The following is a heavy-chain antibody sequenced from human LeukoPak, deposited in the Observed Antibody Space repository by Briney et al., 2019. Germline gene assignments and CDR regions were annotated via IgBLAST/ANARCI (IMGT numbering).Heavy chain of an antibody. Sequence: SETLSLTCTVSGGSISTYQWSWIRQPPGKGLEWIGYIYYSGSTNYNPSLKSRVTISVDTSKNQFSLKLSSVTAADTAVYYCARAPWVKYYFDYWGQGTLVAVSS. J-gene: IGHJ4*02. CDR2: IYYSGST. D-gene: IGHD2-21*01. CDR1: GGSISTYQ. CDR3: ARAPWVKYYFDY. V-gene: IGHV4-59*01.